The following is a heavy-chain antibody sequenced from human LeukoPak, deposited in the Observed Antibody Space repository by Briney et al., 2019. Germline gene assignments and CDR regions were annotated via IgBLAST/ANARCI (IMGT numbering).Heavy chain of an antibody. Sequence: ASVKVSCKASGYTFTGYYMHWVRQAPGQGLEWMGWINPNSGGTNYAQKFQGRVTMTGDTSISTAYMELSRLRSDDTAVYYCARYLAVAGTGFCYWGQGTLVTVSS. V-gene: IGHV1-2*02. J-gene: IGHJ4*02. CDR2: INPNSGGT. D-gene: IGHD6-19*01. CDR3: ARYLAVAGTGFCY. CDR1: GYTFTGYY.